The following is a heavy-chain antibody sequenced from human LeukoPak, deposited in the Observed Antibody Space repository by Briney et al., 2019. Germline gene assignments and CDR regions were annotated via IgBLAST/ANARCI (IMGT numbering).Heavy chain of an antibody. V-gene: IGHV3-30-3*01. D-gene: IGHD6-19*01. Sequence: GGSLRLSCAASGFTFSSYAMHWVRQAPGKGLEWVAVISYDGSNKYYADSVKGRFTNSRDNSKNTLYLQVNSLRAEDTAVYYCARDLSAVAGTGDYWGQGTLVTVSS. CDR3: ARDLSAVAGTGDY. CDR1: GFTFSSYA. CDR2: ISYDGSNK. J-gene: IGHJ4*02.